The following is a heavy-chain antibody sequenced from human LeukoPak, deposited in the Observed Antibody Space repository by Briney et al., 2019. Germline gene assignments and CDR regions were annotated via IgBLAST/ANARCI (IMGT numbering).Heavy chain of an antibody. CDR3: ARGYGRVTMVRGVIRNWFDP. V-gene: IGHV1-18*01. D-gene: IGHD3-10*01. CDR1: VYTFTSYG. Sequence: ASVKVSCKAYVYTFTSYGISWVRQDPGQGLEWMGWISAYNGNTNYAQKLQGRVTMTTDTSTSTAYMELRSLRSDDTAVYYCARGYGRVTMVRGVIRNWFDPWGQGTLVTVSS. CDR2: ISAYNGNT. J-gene: IGHJ5*02.